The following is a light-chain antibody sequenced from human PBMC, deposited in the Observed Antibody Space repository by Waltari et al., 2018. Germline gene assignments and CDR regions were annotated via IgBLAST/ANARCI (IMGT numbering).Light chain of an antibody. V-gene: IGLV3-19*01. Sequence: SSELTQDPAVSVALGQTVRITCQGDSLRSDYESWYQQKPGQAPVLVICGKNNRPSGLPHRFSGSSSGNTASLTITGAQAEDEADYYCNSRDSSGNHVVFGGGTKLTVL. CDR2: GKN. J-gene: IGLJ2*01. CDR1: SLRSDY. CDR3: NSRDSSGNHVV.